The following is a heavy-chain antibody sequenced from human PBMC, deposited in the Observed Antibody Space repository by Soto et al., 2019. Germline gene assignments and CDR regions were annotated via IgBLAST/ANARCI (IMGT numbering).Heavy chain of an antibody. CDR2: ISSATNYI. J-gene: IGHJ4*02. CDR3: ARVSEDLTSNFDY. CDR1: GFTFSRYS. V-gene: IGHV3-21*01. Sequence: GGSLRLSCAASGFTFSRYSMNWVRQAPGKGLEWVSSISSATNYIYYADSMKGRFTVSRDNAKNSVYLDMNSLSAEDTAVYYCARVSEDLTSNFDYWGQGTLVTVSS.